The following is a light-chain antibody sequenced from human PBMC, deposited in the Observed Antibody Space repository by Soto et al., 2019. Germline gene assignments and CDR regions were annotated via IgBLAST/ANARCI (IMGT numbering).Light chain of an antibody. CDR2: GND. CDR3: QSYDNSLSASV. V-gene: IGLV1-40*01. Sequence: QSALTQPPSLSGAPGQRVTISCTGSRSNIGAHYDVHWYQHLPGTAPKLLIYGNDNRPSGVPDRFSGSKSGTSASLAITGLQAEDEADYYCQSYDNSLSASVFGGGTKVTVL. J-gene: IGLJ3*02. CDR1: RSNIGAHYD.